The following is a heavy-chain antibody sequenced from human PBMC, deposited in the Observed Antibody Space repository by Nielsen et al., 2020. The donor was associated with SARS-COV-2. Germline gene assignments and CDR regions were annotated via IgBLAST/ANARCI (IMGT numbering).Heavy chain of an antibody. V-gene: IGHV3-23*01. J-gene: IGHJ4*02. Sequence: GESLKISCTASGFTFSNYALHWVRQAPGKGLEWVSTISTSGGSTYYADSVKGRFTFSRDNAKNTLYLQMNSLRAEDTAVYYCASPGLAYWGQGTLVTVSS. CDR2: ISTSGGST. D-gene: IGHD3/OR15-3a*01. CDR3: ASPGLAY. CDR1: GFTFSNYA.